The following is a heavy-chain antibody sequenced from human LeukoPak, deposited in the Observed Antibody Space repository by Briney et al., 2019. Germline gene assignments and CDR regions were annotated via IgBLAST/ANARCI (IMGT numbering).Heavy chain of an antibody. D-gene: IGHD2-2*01. CDR2: INPNSGGT. J-gene: IGHJ4*02. Sequence: GASVKVSCKASGYTFTGYYMHWVRQAPGRGLEWMGWINPNSGGTNYAQKFQGRVTMTRDTSISTAYMELSRLRSDDTAVYYCARTLSYQLLWRDLMGYWGQGTLVTVSS. CDR3: ARTLSYQLLWRDLMGY. V-gene: IGHV1-2*02. CDR1: GYTFTGYY.